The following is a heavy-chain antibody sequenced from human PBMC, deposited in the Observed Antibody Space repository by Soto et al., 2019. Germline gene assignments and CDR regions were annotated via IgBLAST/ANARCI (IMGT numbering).Heavy chain of an antibody. Sequence: SQTLSLTCTLPGDPVSSGASHWTWIRQSPGKGIDRIGYNHNNATAYCNPSLKSRVCISVDTSNNQFSLKLTSATTADTAVYYCARLDRSTSKIGVWGQGTTVT. CDR2: NHNNATA. D-gene: IGHD3-22*01. J-gene: IGHJ3*01. CDR3: ARLDRSTSKIGV. V-gene: IGHV4-61*08. CDR1: GDPVSSGASH.